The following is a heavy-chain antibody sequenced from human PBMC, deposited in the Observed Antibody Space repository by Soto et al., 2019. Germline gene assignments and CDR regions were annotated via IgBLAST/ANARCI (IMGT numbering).Heavy chain of an antibody. CDR2: IYYSGST. CDR3: ARLWGWSVDY. J-gene: IGHJ4*02. CDR1: GGSISSYY. V-gene: IGHV4-59*08. Sequence: SETLSLTCTVSGGSISSYYWSWIRQPPGKGLEWIGYIYYSGSTNYNPSLKSRVTISVDTSKNQFSLKLSSVTAADTAVYYCARLWGWSVDYWDQGTLVTVSS. D-gene: IGHD3-16*01.